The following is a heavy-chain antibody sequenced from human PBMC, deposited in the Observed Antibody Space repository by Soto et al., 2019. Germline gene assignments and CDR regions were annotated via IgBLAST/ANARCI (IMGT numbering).Heavy chain of an antibody. D-gene: IGHD3-3*02. Sequence: LRLSCAASGFTFSSYGMSWVRQPPGKGLEWVSAISGSGGTTYYADSVKGRFTISRDNSKKMLYLQVNSLRAEDTAVYYCAQGAGILLDYYFDSWGQGTLVTVSS. CDR1: GFTFSSYG. J-gene: IGHJ4*02. CDR3: AQGAGILLDYYFDS. V-gene: IGHV3-23*01. CDR2: ISGSGGTT.